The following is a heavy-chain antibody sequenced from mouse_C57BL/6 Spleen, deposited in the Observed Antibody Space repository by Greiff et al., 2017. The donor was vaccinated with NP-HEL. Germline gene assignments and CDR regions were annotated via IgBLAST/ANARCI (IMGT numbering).Heavy chain of an antibody. CDR1: GYTFTSYW. CDR3: ARGGFTTVVASYWYFDV. J-gene: IGHJ1*03. D-gene: IGHD1-1*01. CDR2: IDPSDSET. V-gene: IGHV1-52*01. Sequence: QVQLQQPGAELVRPGSSVKLSCKASGYTFTSYWMHWVKQRPIQGLEWIGNIDPSDSETHYNQKFKDKATLTVDKSSSTAYMQLSSLTSEDSAGYYCARGGFTTVVASYWYFDVWGTGTTVTVSS.